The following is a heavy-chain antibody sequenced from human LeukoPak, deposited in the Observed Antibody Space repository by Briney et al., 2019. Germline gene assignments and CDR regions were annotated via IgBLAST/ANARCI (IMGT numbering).Heavy chain of an antibody. D-gene: IGHD3-22*01. CDR2: INPNSGGT. CDR3: VGYYDSSGYYFV. V-gene: IGHV1-2*02. J-gene: IGHJ4*02. Sequence: GASVKVSCKASGYTFTGYYMHWVRQAPGQGLEWMGWINPNSGGTNYAQKFQGRVTMTRDTSISTAYMELSRLGSDDTAVYYCVGYYDSSGYYFVWGQGTLVTVSS. CDR1: GYTFTGYY.